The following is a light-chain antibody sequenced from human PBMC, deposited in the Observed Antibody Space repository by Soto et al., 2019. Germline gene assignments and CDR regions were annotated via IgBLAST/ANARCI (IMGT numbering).Light chain of an antibody. CDR3: QSYDSSLSAHYV. Sequence: QSVRTQPPSVSGAPGQRVTISCTGSSSNIGATYDVQWYQQLPGTAPKLPIYGNSNRPSGVPDRFSGSKSGTSASLAITGLHADDEADDYCQSYDSSLSAHYVFGTGTKLTVL. CDR2: GNS. V-gene: IGLV1-40*01. CDR1: SSNIGATYD. J-gene: IGLJ1*01.